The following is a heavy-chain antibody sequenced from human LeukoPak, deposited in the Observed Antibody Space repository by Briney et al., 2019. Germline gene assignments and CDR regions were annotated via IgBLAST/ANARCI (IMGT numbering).Heavy chain of an antibody. D-gene: IGHD3-22*01. CDR1: GGSFSGYY. CDR3: ARDTYYYDSSGYFSLDY. CDR2: INHSGST. Sequence: SETLSLTCAVYGGSFSGYYWSWIRQPPGKGLEWIGEINHSGSTNYNPSLKSRVTISVDTSKNQFSLKLSSVTAADTAVYYCARDTYYYDSSGYFSLDYWSQGTLVTVSS. V-gene: IGHV4-34*01. J-gene: IGHJ4*02.